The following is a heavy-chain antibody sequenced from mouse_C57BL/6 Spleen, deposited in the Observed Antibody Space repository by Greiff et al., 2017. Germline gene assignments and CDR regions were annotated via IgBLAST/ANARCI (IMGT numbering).Heavy chain of an antibody. CDR2: IYPGSGST. CDR3: ARDGYDGDYVGGFAY. J-gene: IGHJ3*01. CDR1: GYTFTSYW. Sequence: QVQLQQPGAELVKPGASVKMSCKASGYTFTSYWITWVKQRPGQGLEWIGDIYPGSGSTNYNEKFKSKATLTVDTSSSTAYMQLSSLTSEDSAVYYGARDGYDGDYVGGFAYWGQGTLVTVSA. D-gene: IGHD2-3*01. V-gene: IGHV1-55*01.